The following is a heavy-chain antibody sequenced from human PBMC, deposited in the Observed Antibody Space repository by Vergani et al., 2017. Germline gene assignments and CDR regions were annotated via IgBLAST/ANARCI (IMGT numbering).Heavy chain of an antibody. CDR3: ARGGYCISSSCHGAFDY. Sequence: QVQLVESGGGVVQPGRSLRLSCAASEFTFSSNAMHWVRQAPGKGLEWVAVISYDGSNEYYADSVKGRFTISRDNSKTTLYLQMNSLRAEDTAVYYGARGGYCISSSCHGAFDYWGQGTLVTVSS. D-gene: IGHD2-2*01. J-gene: IGHJ4*02. CDR1: EFTFSSNA. CDR2: ISYDGSNE. V-gene: IGHV3-30*04.